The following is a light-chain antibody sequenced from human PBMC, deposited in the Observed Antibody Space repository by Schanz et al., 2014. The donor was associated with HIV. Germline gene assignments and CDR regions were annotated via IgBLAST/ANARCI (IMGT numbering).Light chain of an antibody. CDR1: QGISSF. V-gene: IGKV1-8*01. CDR3: LQHNSYPRT. CDR2: AAS. J-gene: IGKJ1*01. Sequence: AIRMTQSPSSFSASTGDRVTITCRASQGISSFLAWSQQKPRKPPKLLIYAASTLQSGVPSRFSGSGSETDFNLTISCLQSEDFATYYCLQHNSYPRTFGQGTKVEIK.